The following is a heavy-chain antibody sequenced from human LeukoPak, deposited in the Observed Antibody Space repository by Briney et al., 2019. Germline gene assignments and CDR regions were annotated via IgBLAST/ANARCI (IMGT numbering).Heavy chain of an antibody. CDR2: IYYTGST. CDR3: ARTLAGGSSWYYFDY. CDR1: GGSISSGGYY. D-gene: IGHD6-13*01. V-gene: IGHV4-30-4*02. Sequence: SETLSLTCTVSGGSISSGGYYWSWIRQPPGKGLEWIGYIYYTGSTYYNPSLKSRVTISADTSKNQFSLKLSSVTAADTAVYYCARTLAGGSSWYYFDYWGQGTLVTVSS. J-gene: IGHJ4*02.